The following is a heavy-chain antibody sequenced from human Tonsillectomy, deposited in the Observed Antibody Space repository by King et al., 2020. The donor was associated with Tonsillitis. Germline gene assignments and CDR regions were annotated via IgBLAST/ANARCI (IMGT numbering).Heavy chain of an antibody. J-gene: IGHJ4*02. CDR3: ARDRGDILTGYSIDY. CDR1: GFTISSYW. D-gene: IGHD3-9*01. CDR2: IKQDGSEK. Sequence: LQLVQSGGGLVQPGGSLRLSCAASGFTISSYWMSWVRQAPGKGLEWVANIKQDGSEKYYVDSVKGRFTISRDNAKNSLYLQMNSLRAEDTAVYYCARDRGDILTGYSIDYWGQGTLVTVSS. V-gene: IGHV3-7*01.